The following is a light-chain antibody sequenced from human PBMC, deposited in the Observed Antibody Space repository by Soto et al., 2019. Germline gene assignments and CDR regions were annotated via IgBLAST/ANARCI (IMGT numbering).Light chain of an antibody. Sequence: EIVLTQSPLTLSSSLGYRATFSCMASESVSSSYLAWYQQKPGQAPRLLIYGASSRATGIPDRFSGSGSGTDLILTISRLEPEDFAVYYCQQYGRSPWTFGQGTKVDI. J-gene: IGKJ1*01. CDR1: ESVSSSY. V-gene: IGKV3-20*01. CDR3: QQYGRSPWT. CDR2: GAS.